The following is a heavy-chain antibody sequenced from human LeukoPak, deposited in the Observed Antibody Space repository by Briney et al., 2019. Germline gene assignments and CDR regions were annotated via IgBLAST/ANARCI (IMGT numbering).Heavy chain of an antibody. V-gene: IGHV3-53*01. Sequence: PGGSLRLSCAASGFTVSSKYMSWVRQAPGKGLEWVSVIYSGGSTYYADSVKGRFTISRDNAKNSLYLQMNSLRAEDTAVYYCARDRWGKPYYFDYWGQGTLVTVSS. CDR1: GFTVSSKY. CDR2: IYSGGST. CDR3: ARDRWGKPYYFDY. D-gene: IGHD3-16*01. J-gene: IGHJ4*02.